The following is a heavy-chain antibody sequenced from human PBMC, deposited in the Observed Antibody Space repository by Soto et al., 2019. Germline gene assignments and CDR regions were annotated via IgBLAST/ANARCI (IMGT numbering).Heavy chain of an antibody. J-gene: IGHJ6*02. CDR3: ARSRYDFWSGNYYYYGMDV. CDR1: GYTFTSYG. D-gene: IGHD3-3*01. CDR2: ISAYNGNT. Sequence: ASVKVSCKASGYTFTSYGISWVRQAPGQGLEWMGWISAYNGNTNYAQKLQGRVTMTTDTSTSTAYMELRSLRSDDTAVYYCARSRYDFWSGNYYYYGMDVWGQGTTVTVSS. V-gene: IGHV1-18*01.